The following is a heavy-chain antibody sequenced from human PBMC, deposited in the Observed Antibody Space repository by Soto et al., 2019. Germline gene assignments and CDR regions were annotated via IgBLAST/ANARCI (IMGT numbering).Heavy chain of an antibody. V-gene: IGHV1-8*01. CDR3: ARVSGYDLNYYYYGMDV. J-gene: IGHJ6*02. CDR1: GYTFTSYD. Sequence: SVKVSCKASGYTFTSYDINWVRQATVQGLEWMGWMNPNSGNTGYAQKFQGRVTMTRNTSISTAYMELSSLRSEDTAVYYCARVSGYDLNYYYYGMDVWGQGTTVTVSS. D-gene: IGHD5-12*01. CDR2: MNPNSGNT.